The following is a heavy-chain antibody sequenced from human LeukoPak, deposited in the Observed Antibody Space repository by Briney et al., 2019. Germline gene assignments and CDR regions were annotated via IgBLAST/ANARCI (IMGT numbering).Heavy chain of an antibody. CDR1: GFTFSSYE. CDR3: AKFRTSGSWVGSPAFDY. D-gene: IGHD1-26*01. V-gene: IGHV3-48*03. CDR2: ISSSGSTM. Sequence: GGSLRLSCVASGFTFSSYEMNWVRQAPGKGLEWVSYISSSGSTMYYADSVKGRFTISRDNSKNTLYLQMNSLRAEDTAVYYCAKFRTSGSWVGSPAFDYWGQGTLVTVSS. J-gene: IGHJ4*02.